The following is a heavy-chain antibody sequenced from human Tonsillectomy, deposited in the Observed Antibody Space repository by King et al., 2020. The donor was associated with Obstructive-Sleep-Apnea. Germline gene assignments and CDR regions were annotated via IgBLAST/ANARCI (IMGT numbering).Heavy chain of an antibody. D-gene: IGHD4-17*01. Sequence: DVQLVESGGGLVQPGGSLRLSCAASGFTFSNYAMSWVRQAPGKGLEWVSAISGSGGSTYYAGSVKGRFTISRDNSKNTLYLQMNSLRADDTAVYYCAEDYGDYDVPWGQGTLVTVSS. J-gene: IGHJ5*02. CDR2: ISGSGGST. CDR1: GFTFSNYA. V-gene: IGHV3-23*04. CDR3: AEDYGDYDVP.